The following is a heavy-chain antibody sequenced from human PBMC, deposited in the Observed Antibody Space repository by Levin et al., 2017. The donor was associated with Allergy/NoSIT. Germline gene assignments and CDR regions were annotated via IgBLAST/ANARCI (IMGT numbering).Heavy chain of an antibody. CDR3: AKEPANCGGGCYCLLDY. Sequence: GGSLRLSCAASGFTFSSYAMGWVRQAPGKGLEWVSVISGSGGTTYYADSVKGRFTISRDNSKNTLYLQMNSLRVEDTAVYYCAKEPANCGGGCYCLLDYWGQGTLVTVSS. V-gene: IGHV3-23*01. CDR1: GFTFSSYA. CDR2: ISGSGGTT. J-gene: IGHJ4*02. D-gene: IGHD2-21*02.